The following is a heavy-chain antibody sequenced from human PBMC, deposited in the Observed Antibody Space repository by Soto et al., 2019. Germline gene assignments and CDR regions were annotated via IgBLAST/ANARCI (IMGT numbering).Heavy chain of an antibody. Sequence: EVQLVESGGGLVKPGGSLRLSCAASGFTFSSYSMNWVRQAPGKGLEWVSSISSSSSYIYYADSVKGRFTISRDNAKNSLYLQMNSLRAEDTAVYYCARDHSAYYDFWSGHHFDYWGQGTLVTVSS. V-gene: IGHV3-21*01. D-gene: IGHD3-3*01. CDR3: ARDHSAYYDFWSGHHFDY. CDR2: ISSSSSYI. J-gene: IGHJ4*02. CDR1: GFTFSSYS.